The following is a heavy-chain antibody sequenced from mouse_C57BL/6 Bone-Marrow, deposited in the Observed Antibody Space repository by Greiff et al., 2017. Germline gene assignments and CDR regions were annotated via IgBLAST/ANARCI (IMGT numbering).Heavy chain of an antibody. Sequence: DVQLQESEGGLVQPGSSMKLSCTASGFTFSDYYMAWVRQVPEKGLEWVANINYDGSSTYYLDSLKSRFIISRDNAKNILYLQMSSLKSEDTATYYCARGAGWYFDVWGTGTTVTVSS. V-gene: IGHV5-16*01. CDR1: GFTFSDYY. CDR2: INYDGSST. J-gene: IGHJ1*03. CDR3: ARGAGWYFDV.